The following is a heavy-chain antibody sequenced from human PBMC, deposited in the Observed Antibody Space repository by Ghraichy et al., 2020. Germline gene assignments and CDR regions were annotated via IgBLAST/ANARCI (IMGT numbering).Heavy chain of an antibody. CDR3: ARSGSGSGYYGMDV. J-gene: IGHJ6*02. Sequence: ASVKVSCKASGYTFTSYAMHWVRQAPGQRLEWMGWINTGNGNTKYSQKFQDRVTITRDTSANTAYMELSSLRSEDTAVYYCARSGSGSGYYGMDVWGQGTTVTVSS. D-gene: IGHD3-10*01. V-gene: IGHV1-3*04. CDR2: INTGNGNT. CDR1: GYTFTSYA.